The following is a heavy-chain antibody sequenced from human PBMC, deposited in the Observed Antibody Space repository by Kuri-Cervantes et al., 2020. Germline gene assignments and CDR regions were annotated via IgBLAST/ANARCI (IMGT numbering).Heavy chain of an antibody. CDR2: INPNSGGT. J-gene: IGHJ4*02. Sequence: ASVKVSCKASGYTFTGYYMHWVRQAPGQGLEWMGWINPNSGGTNYAQKFQGRVTMTRDTSISTAYMELSRLGSDDTAVYYCARGAKYSSSGYFDYWGQGTLVTVSS. D-gene: IGHD6-6*01. V-gene: IGHV1-2*02. CDR3: ARGAKYSSSGYFDY. CDR1: GYTFTGYY.